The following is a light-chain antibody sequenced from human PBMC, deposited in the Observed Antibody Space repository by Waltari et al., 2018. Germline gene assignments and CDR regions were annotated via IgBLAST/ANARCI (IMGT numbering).Light chain of an antibody. Sequence: QSALTQPPSAPGSPGQSVPISCLGPRMDMGVYNFVPWYQQHPGKAPRPLIYEVTRRPSGVPDRFSGCTSCNSASLPVSWLQADDEAAYYCSSYAGGNNPGLFGTGTKVTVL. CDR2: EVT. CDR1: RMDMGVYNF. CDR3: SSYAGGNNPGL. V-gene: IGLV2-8*01. J-gene: IGLJ1*01.